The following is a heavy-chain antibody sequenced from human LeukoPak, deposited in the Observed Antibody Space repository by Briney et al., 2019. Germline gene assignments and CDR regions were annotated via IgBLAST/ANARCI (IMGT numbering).Heavy chain of an antibody. J-gene: IGHJ5*02. V-gene: IGHV4-38-2*01. CDR2: IYHSGST. CDR1: GYSISSGYY. Sequence: SETLSLTCAVSGYSISSGYYWGWIRQPPGKGLEWIGSIYHSGSTYYNPSLKSRVTISVDTSKNQFSLKLSSVTAADTAVYYCARGLPDKGFDPWGQGTLVTVSS. CDR3: ARGLPDKGFDP. D-gene: IGHD4-11*01.